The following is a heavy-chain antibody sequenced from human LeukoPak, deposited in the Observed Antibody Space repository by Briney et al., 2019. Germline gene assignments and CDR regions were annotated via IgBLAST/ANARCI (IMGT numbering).Heavy chain of an antibody. CDR2: ISGSGSSA. V-gene: IGHV3-23*01. CDR1: GFTFSNHA. CDR3: AKRAAAGRKDFDY. J-gene: IGHJ4*02. Sequence: QPGGSLRLSCAASGFTFSNHAMNWVRQAPGKGLEWVSSISGSGSSAYFADSVKGRFTISRDNSKNTLNLQMNSLRAEDTAIYYCAKRAAAGRKDFDYWGQGTLVTVSS. D-gene: IGHD6-13*01.